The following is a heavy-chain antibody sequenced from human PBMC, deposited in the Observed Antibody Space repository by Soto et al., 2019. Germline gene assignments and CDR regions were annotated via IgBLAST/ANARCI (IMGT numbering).Heavy chain of an antibody. J-gene: IGHJ3*01. Sequence: QVQLQQWGAGLLKPSETLSLTCAVYGGSFSGYYRIWIRQPPGKGLEWIGEINHSGSTNYNPSLKSRVTISVDTSKNQFSLKLSSVTAADTAVYYCARGNYYDSSSYYPKWGQGTMVTVSS. D-gene: IGHD3-22*01. CDR1: GGSFSGYY. CDR2: INHSGST. V-gene: IGHV4-34*01. CDR3: ARGNYYDSSSYYPK.